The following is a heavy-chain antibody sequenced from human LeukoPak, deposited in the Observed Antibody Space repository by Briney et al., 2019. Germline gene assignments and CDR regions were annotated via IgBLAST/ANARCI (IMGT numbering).Heavy chain of an antibody. Sequence: GASVKVSCKASGYTFTDYYMHWVRQATGQGLEWMGWINPNSGGTDYAQRFQGRVTMTRDTSISTAYMELSRLRSDDTAIYYCARAERMDVWGQGTTVTVSS. CDR3: ARAERMDV. CDR1: GYTFTDYY. V-gene: IGHV1-2*02. CDR2: INPNSGGT. J-gene: IGHJ6*02. D-gene: IGHD1-1*01.